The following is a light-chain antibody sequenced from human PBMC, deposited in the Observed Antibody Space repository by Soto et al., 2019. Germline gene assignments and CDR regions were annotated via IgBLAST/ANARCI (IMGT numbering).Light chain of an antibody. CDR2: DAS. J-gene: IGKJ5*01. CDR3: QQRSNWPIT. V-gene: IGKV3D-20*02. CDR1: QSVSSSY. Sequence: EIVLTQSPGTLSLSPGERATLSCRASQSVSSSYLAWYQQKPGQAPRLLIYDASKRATGIQPRFSGTGSGTDFTLTIRSLEPKDFAVYYCQQRSNWPITFGQGTRLEIK.